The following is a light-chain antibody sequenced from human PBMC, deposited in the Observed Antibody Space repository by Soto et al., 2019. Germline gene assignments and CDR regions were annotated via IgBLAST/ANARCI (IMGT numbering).Light chain of an antibody. CDR1: SGDIGDYNY. V-gene: IGLV2-14*01. J-gene: IGLJ1*01. CDR2: DVS. Sequence: QSALTQPASVSGCPGQSITISCVGTSGDIGDYNYVSWYQQHPGKVPKVIIYDVSNRPSGVSYRFSGTKSGNTASLTVSGLQAEVEADYYCCSYTRSGTLIFGTGTKLTVL. CDR3: CSYTRSGTLI.